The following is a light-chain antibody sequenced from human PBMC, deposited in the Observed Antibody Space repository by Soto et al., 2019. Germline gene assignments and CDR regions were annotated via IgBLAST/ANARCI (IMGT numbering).Light chain of an antibody. CDR1: QSVANNY. Sequence: ENVLTQSPGTLSLSPGERATLSCRTSQSVANNYLAWYKQKPGQPPRLLIYDASNRATGIPDRFSGSGSGTDFTLTINRLDPDDFAVFYCQQYATSPLTFGQGTKVEVK. J-gene: IGKJ1*01. V-gene: IGKV3-20*01. CDR3: QQYATSPLT. CDR2: DAS.